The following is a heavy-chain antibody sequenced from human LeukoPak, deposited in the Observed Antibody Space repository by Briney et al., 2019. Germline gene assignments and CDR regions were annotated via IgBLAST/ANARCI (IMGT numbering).Heavy chain of an antibody. V-gene: IGHV3-30*18. CDR3: AKDVRWQLLPYYYFDY. D-gene: IGHD2-15*01. CDR1: GFTFSSYG. J-gene: IGHJ4*02. CDR2: ISYDGSNK. Sequence: GGSLRLSCAASGFTFSSYGIHWVRQAPGKGLEWVAVISYDGSNKYYADSVKGRFTISRDNSKNTLYLQMNSLKAEDTAVYYCAKDVRWQLLPYYYFDYWGQGTLVTVSS.